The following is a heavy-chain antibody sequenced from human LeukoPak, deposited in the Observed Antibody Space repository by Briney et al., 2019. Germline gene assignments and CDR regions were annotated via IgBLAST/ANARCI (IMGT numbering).Heavy chain of an antibody. CDR3: ASGGLSLDY. CDR2: ISSSSSYI. Sequence: GGSLRLSCTDSTFSFSIYTINWVRQAPGRGLEWVSSISSSSSYIYYADSVKGRFTISRDNAKNTLYLQMNSLRAEDTAVYYCASGGLSLDYWGQGTLVTVSS. D-gene: IGHD2/OR15-2a*01. CDR1: TFSFSIYT. J-gene: IGHJ4*02. V-gene: IGHV3-21*01.